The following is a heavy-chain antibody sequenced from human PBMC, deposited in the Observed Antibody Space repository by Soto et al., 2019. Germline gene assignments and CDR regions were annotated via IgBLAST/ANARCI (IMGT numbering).Heavy chain of an antibody. J-gene: IGHJ5*02. CDR3: ARGVTVFGLVSRFWFDP. Sequence: SETLSLTCTVSGGSISSGDYSWSWVRQSPGKGLEWIGHIYNSGITYYNPSLKNRVVISIDTSRNQFSLRLNSLTAADRAVYFFARGVTVFGLVSRFWFDPWGQGTVVTVSS. D-gene: IGHD3-3*01. V-gene: IGHV4-30-4*01. CDR1: GGSISSGDYS. CDR2: IYNSGIT.